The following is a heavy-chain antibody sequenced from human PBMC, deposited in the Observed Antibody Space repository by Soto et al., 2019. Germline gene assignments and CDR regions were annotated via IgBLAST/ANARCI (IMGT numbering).Heavy chain of an antibody. CDR2: INPNSGGT. CDR3: ARGQSIAAAGDFYYYYYYMDV. Sequence: ASVKVSCKASGYTFTGYCMHWVRQAPGQGLEWMGWINPNSGGTNYAQKFQGWVTMTRDTSISTAYMELSRLRSDDTAVYYCARGQSIAAAGDFYYYYYYMDVWGKGTTVTVSS. D-gene: IGHD6-13*01. V-gene: IGHV1-2*04. CDR1: GYTFTGYC. J-gene: IGHJ6*03.